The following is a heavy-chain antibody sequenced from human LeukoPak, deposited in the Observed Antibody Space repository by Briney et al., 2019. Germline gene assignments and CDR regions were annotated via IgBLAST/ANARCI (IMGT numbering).Heavy chain of an antibody. J-gene: IGHJ4*02. CDR1: GFTFSSYS. V-gene: IGHV3-21*01. Sequence: PGGSLRLSCAASGFTFSSYSMNWVRQAPGKGLEWVSSISSSSSYIYYADSVKGRFTISRDNAKNSLYLQMNSLRAEDTAVYYCARDRGGAAADDYWGQGTLVTVSS. CDR2: ISSSSSYI. D-gene: IGHD6-13*01. CDR3: ARDRGGAAADDY.